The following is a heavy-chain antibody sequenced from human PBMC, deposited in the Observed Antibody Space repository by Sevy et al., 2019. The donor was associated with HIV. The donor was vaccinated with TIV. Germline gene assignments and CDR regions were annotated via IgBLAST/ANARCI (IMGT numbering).Heavy chain of an antibody. D-gene: IGHD2-2*01. CDR3: VRDCSSSTCLWGMDV. CDR2: IKKVGSEK. CDR1: GFTFSSYW. J-gene: IGHJ6*02. Sequence: GGSLRLSCAASGFTFSSYWMSWVRQAPGKGPEWVAHIKKVGSEKYHVDSVKGRFTISRDNAKNSLYLQMNSLRAEDTAVYYCVRDCSSSTCLWGMDVWGQGTTVTVSS. V-gene: IGHV3-7*03.